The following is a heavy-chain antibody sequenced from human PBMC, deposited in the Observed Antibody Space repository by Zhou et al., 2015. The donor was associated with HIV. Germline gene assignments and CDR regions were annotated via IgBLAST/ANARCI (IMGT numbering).Heavy chain of an antibody. V-gene: IGHV1-2*02. J-gene: IGHJ4*02. CDR1: GYTFTAYY. CDR2: INPNSGGT. D-gene: IGHD5-18*01. Sequence: QVQLVQSGAELKKPGASVKVSCKASGYTFTAYYIHWLRQAPGQGLEWMGWINPNSGGTNYAQKFQVRVTMTRDTSISTAYMELSRLRSDDTAVYYCARADTAITLLAYWGQGTLVTVSS. CDR3: ARADTAITLLAY.